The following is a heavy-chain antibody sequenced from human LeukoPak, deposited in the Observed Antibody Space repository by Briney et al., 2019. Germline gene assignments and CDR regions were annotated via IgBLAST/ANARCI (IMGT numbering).Heavy chain of an antibody. CDR3: ARDSGGSLAFYYYYYYMDV. D-gene: IGHD6-13*01. Sequence: GGSLRLSCAASGFTFSSYWMSWVRQAPGKGLEWVANIKQDGSEKYYVDSVKGRFTISRDNAKNSLYLQMNSLRAEDTAVYYCARDSGGSLAFYYYYYYMDVWGKGTTVTVSS. J-gene: IGHJ6*03. V-gene: IGHV3-7*01. CDR1: GFTFSSYW. CDR2: IKQDGSEK.